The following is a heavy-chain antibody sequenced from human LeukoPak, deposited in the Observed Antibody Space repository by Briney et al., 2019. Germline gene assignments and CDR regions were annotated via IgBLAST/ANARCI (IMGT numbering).Heavy chain of an antibody. V-gene: IGHV4-59*01. J-gene: IGHJ3*02. Sequence: SETLSLTCTVSGDSISSSYWSWIRQPPGKGLEWIGYIYYSGSTNYNPSLKSRVTISVDTSKNLFSLKVRFVTAADTAMYYCARGRSSFNIWGQGTMVTVSS. D-gene: IGHD6-19*01. CDR3: ARGRSSFNI. CDR1: GDSISSSY. CDR2: IYYSGST.